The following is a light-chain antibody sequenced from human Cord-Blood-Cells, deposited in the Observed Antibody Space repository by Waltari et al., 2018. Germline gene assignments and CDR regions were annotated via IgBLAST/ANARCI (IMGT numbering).Light chain of an antibody. CDR1: SPNIGAGYA. Sequence: QSVLTQPPSVSGAPGQRVTISCTVRSPNIGAGYAVHWYQQLPGTAPNRLIYGKSNRHSGVTDRFYGSKYGTSASLAITGLQAEDEADYYCQSYDSSLSGSVFGGGTKLTVL. J-gene: IGLJ3*02. CDR3: QSYDSSLSGSV. CDR2: GKS. V-gene: IGLV1-40*01.